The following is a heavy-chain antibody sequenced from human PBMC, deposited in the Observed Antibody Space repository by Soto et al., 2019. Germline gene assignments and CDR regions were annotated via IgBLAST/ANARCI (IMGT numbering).Heavy chain of an antibody. CDR3: ARASYYYDSSGDYYYFDY. V-gene: IGHV3-7*01. Sequence: GGSLRLSCAASGFTFSSYWMSWVRQAPGKGLEWVANIKQDGSEKYYGDSVKGRFTISRDNVKNSLYLQMNSLRTEDTAVYYSARASYYYDSSGDYYYFDYWGQGTLVTVSS. CDR2: IKQDGSEK. CDR1: GFTFSSYW. J-gene: IGHJ4*02. D-gene: IGHD3-22*01.